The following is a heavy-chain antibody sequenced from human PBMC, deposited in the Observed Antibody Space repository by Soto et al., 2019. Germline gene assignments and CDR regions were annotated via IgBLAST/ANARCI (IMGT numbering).Heavy chain of an antibody. CDR1: VYTFSGYP. D-gene: IGHD3-9*01. Sequence: ASVKVTCKGSVYTFSGYPMHWVSQAPGQRLEWMGWINAGNGNTKYSQKFQGRVTITRDTSASTAYMELSSLRSEDTAVYYFARGRVTGRYFDSFGPWGQGTLVTVSS. CDR2: INAGNGNT. J-gene: IGHJ5*02. CDR3: ARGRVTGRYFDSFGP. V-gene: IGHV1-3*01.